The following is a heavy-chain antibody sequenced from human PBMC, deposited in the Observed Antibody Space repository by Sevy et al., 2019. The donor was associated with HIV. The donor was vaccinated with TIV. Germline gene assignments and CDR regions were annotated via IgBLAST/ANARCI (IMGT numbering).Heavy chain of an antibody. CDR3: ARGPPDGSYDYFDS. CDR1: GFTFNNFN. J-gene: IGHJ4*02. CDR2: ISGSSNYI. V-gene: IGHV3-21*06. D-gene: IGHD1-26*01. Sequence: GGSLRLSCAASGFTFNNFNMNWVRQAPGKGLQWVSSISGSSNYIYYAESRKGRFIIPRDNVKDTVFLQMNSLSADDTAVYYCARGPPDGSYDYFDSWGQGTLVTVSS.